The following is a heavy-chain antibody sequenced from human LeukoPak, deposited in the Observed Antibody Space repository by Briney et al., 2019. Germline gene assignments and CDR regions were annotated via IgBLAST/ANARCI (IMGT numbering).Heavy chain of an antibody. V-gene: IGHV3-7*01. Sequence: GGSLRLSCAASGFTFSSYWMSWVRQAPGKGLEWVANIKQDGSDKNYLDSVKGRFTISRDTAKNSMYLQMNSLRAEDTAVYYCGRQYSAYDHAFDVWGQGTTVAVSS. CDR1: GFTFSSYW. D-gene: IGHD5-12*01. J-gene: IGHJ3*01. CDR2: IKQDGSDK. CDR3: GRQYSAYDHAFDV.